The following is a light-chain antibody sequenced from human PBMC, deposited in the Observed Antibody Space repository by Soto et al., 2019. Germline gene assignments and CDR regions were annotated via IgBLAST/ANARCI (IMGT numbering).Light chain of an antibody. J-gene: IGKJ4*01. V-gene: IGKV1-27*01. CDR1: QGISSY. CDR3: QKYDSAASLT. CDR2: AAS. Sequence: DIQMTQSPSSLSASVGDRVTVTCRASQGISSYLAWYQQKPGKVPKLLIYAASTLQPGVPSRFSRSGSGTDFTLTISSLQPEDVATYYCQKYDSAASLTFGGGTKVEIK.